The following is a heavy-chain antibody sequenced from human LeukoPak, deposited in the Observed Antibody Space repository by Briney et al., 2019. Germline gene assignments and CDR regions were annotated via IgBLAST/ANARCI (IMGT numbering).Heavy chain of an antibody. CDR1: GYTFTKYY. CDR2: INPRGGST. V-gene: IGHV1-46*01. Sequence: ASVEVSCKASGYTFTKYYIHWVRQAPGQGLEWMGIINPRGGSTIYSQKFQGRVAMTRDMSTSTAYMELSSLRSEDTAVYYCAREDGGYFPHFDYWGQGTLVTVSS. D-gene: IGHD4-17*01. J-gene: IGHJ4*02. CDR3: AREDGGYFPHFDY.